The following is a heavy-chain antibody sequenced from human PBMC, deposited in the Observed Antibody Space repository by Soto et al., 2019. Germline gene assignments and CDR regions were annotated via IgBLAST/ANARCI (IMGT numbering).Heavy chain of an antibody. V-gene: IGHV5-51*01. J-gene: IGHJ4*02. D-gene: IGHD2-2*01. CDR2: ISPDDSET. CDR1: GYRFSSYW. Sequence: GESLKISCKASGYRFSSYWIGWVRQKPGKGLEWMGIISPDDSETKYSPSFQGQVIISVDRSISTVSLHWSSLKASDSAMYYCERAYQGGSQGSPPDIWGQGTLVTVSS. CDR3: ERAYQGGSQGSPPDI.